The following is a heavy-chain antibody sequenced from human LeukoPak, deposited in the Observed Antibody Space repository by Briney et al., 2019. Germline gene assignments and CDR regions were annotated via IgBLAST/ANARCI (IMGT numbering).Heavy chain of an antibody. Sequence: GGSLRLSCAASGFTFSSYEMNWVRQAPGKGLEWVSYISSSGSTIYYADSVKGRFTISRDNAKNSLYLQMNSLRAEDTAVYYCARDGGVVVADPFDYWGQGTLVTVSS. V-gene: IGHV3-48*03. D-gene: IGHD2-15*01. CDR2: ISSSGSTI. J-gene: IGHJ4*02. CDR1: GFTFSSYE. CDR3: ARDGGVVVADPFDY.